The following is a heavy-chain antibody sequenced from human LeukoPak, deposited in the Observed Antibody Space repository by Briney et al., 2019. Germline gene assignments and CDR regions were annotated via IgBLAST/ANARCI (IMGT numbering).Heavy chain of an antibody. J-gene: IGHJ4*02. Sequence: ASVKVSCKVSGHTLTELSMHWVRQAPGKGLEWMGGFDPEDGETIYAQKFQGRVTMTEDTSTDTAYMELSSLRSEDTAVYYCATDGRRYSYGPADYWGQGTLVTVSS. CDR3: ATDGRRYSYGPADY. CDR2: FDPEDGET. CDR1: GHTLTELS. D-gene: IGHD5-18*01. V-gene: IGHV1-24*01.